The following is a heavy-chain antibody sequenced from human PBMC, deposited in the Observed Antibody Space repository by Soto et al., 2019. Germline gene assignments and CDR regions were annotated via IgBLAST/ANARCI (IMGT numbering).Heavy chain of an antibody. Sequence: EVQLVESGGGLVQPGGSLRLSCAASGFTFSSYSMNWVRQAPGKGLEWVSYISSSSSTIYYADSVKGRFTISRDSAKKSLYLQMNSRRAEDTAVYYCARDRASLGVVVTWFDLWGQGTLVTVSS. J-gene: IGHJ5*02. V-gene: IGHV3-48*01. CDR2: ISSSSSTI. CDR3: ARDRASLGVVVTWFDL. CDR1: GFTFSSYS. D-gene: IGHD3-3*01.